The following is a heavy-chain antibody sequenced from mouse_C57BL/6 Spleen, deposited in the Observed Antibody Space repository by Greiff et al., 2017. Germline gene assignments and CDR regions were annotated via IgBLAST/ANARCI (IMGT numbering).Heavy chain of an antibody. CDR1: GYTFTTYP. CDR3: ARRGGYGSSSYAMDY. D-gene: IGHD1-1*01. J-gene: IGHJ4*01. CDR2: FHPYNDDT. V-gene: IGHV1-47*01. Sequence: VKLMESGAELVKPGASVKMSCKASGYTFTTYPIEWMQQNHGKSLEWIGNFHPYNDDTKYNEKFKGKATLTVEKSSSTVYLELSRLTSDDSAVYYCARRGGYGSSSYAMDYWGQGTSVTVSS.